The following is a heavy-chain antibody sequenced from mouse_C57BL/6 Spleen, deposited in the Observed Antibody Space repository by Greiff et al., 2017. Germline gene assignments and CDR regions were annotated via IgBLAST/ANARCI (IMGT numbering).Heavy chain of an antibody. V-gene: IGHV1-54*01. D-gene: IGHD4-1*01. Sequence: VQLQQSGAELVRPGTSVKVSCKASGYAFTNYLIEWVKQRPGQGLEWIGVINPGSGGTNYNEKFKGKATLTADKSSSTAYMQLSSLTSEDSAVYFCARCADAGTYLDYWGQGTTLTVSS. CDR1: GYAFTNYL. CDR3: ARCADAGTYLDY. J-gene: IGHJ2*01. CDR2: INPGSGGT.